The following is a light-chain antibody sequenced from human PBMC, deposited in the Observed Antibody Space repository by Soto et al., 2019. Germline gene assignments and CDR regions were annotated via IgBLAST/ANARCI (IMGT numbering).Light chain of an antibody. CDR2: DAS. CDR1: QSVSSS. Sequence: EIVLTQSPATLSLSPGERATLSCRASQSVSSSLAWYQQKPGQAPRLLIYDASSRATGIPARFSGSGSGTDFTLTISSLEPDDFAVYYCQQRSNWPRTFGQGTKLEIK. V-gene: IGKV3-11*01. J-gene: IGKJ2*01. CDR3: QQRSNWPRT.